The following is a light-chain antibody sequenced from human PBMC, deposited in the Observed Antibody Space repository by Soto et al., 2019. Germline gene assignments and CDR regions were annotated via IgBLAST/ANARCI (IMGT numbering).Light chain of an antibody. Sequence: DIQMTPSPSTLSASVGGRVTIPCRASQSLSTWLAWYQQKPGRAPTLLIYDASTLESGAPARFSGSGSGTEFTLTISSLQPEDFATYHCQEYKTWTFGQGTKVDIK. CDR2: DAS. CDR3: QEYKTWT. J-gene: IGKJ1*01. V-gene: IGKV1-5*01. CDR1: QSLSTW.